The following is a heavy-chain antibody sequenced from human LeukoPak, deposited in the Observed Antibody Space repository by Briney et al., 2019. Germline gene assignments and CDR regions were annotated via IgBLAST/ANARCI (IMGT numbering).Heavy chain of an antibody. V-gene: IGHV3-21*01. CDR2: INNVGSHI. J-gene: IGHJ4*02. Sequence: GGSLTLPCAASGFTFNSSAMIWVRQAPGKGLEWVSSINNVGSHIYYAGSVRGRFTISRDNAKNSLYLQMSSLRAEDTAVYYCTRDPTQYLRYGYFDYWGQGTLVTVSS. CDR3: TRDPTQYLRYGYFDY. D-gene: IGHD4-11*01. CDR1: GFTFNSSA.